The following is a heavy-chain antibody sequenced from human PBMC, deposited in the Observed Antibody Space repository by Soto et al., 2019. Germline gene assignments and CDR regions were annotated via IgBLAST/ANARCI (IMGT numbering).Heavy chain of an antibody. Sequence: QVQLVQSGAEVKKPGSSVKVSCKASGGTFSSYAISWVRQAPGQGLEWMGGIIPIFGTANYAQKFQGRVTITADKSTSTAYMELSSLRSEDTAVYYCARLSKVHPTVTPGTYGMDVWGQGTTVTVSS. CDR1: GGTFSSYA. V-gene: IGHV1-69*06. CDR2: IIPIFGTA. CDR3: ARLSKVHPTVTPGTYGMDV. D-gene: IGHD4-17*01. J-gene: IGHJ6*02.